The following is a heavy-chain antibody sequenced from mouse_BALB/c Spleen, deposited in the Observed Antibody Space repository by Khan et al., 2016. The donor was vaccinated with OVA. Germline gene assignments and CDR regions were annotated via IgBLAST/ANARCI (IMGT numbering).Heavy chain of an antibody. Sequence: VQLQQSGPELVKPGASVKMSCKASGYTFTSYVIHWVRQKPGQGLEWIGYIYPYNDDTKYNEKFKGKATLTSDKSSSTAYMELSSLTSEDSAVYFCATQGSTYTCFAYWGQGTLVTVSA. D-gene: IGHD1-1*01. CDR2: IYPYNDDT. CDR1: GYTFTSYV. V-gene: IGHV1S136*01. CDR3: ATQGSTYTCFAY. J-gene: IGHJ3*01.